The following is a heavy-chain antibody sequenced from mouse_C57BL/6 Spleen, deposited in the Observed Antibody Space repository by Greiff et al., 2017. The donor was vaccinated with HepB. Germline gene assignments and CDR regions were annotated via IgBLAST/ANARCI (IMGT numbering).Heavy chain of an antibody. CDR2: IYPGDGDT. Sequence: QVQLQQSGAELVKPGASVKISCKASGYAFSSYWMNWVKQRPGTGLEWIGQIYPGDGDTNYNGKFKGKATLTADKSSSTAYMQLSSLTSEDSAVYFCARGNFSYYSNFWFAYWGKGTLVTVSA. J-gene: IGHJ3*01. V-gene: IGHV1-80*01. CDR1: GYAFSSYW. D-gene: IGHD2-5*01. CDR3: ARGNFSYYSNFWFAY.